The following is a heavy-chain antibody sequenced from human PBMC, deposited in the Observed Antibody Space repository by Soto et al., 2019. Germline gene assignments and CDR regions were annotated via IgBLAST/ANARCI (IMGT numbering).Heavy chain of an antibody. CDR1: GFSLSNPRMG. Sequence: QVSLKESGPVLVKPTETLTLTCTVSGFSLSNPRMGVSWIRQPPGKALEWLAHIFSNDDKSYSTSLKSRVTISKDPSKSQVVLTMTNMDPVDTATYYCARVYDSSGYEYWGQGTLVPVSS. V-gene: IGHV2-26*01. CDR2: IFSNDDK. J-gene: IGHJ4*02. CDR3: ARVYDSSGYEY. D-gene: IGHD3-22*01.